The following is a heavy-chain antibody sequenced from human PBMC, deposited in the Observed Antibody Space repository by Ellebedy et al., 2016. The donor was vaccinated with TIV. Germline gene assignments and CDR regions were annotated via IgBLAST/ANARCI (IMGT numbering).Heavy chain of an antibody. V-gene: IGHV5-51*01. CDR2: IFPGDAVT. CDR3: VRYEGYELAWIDF. Sequence: GESLKISCQVSGYSFTSYWIGWVRQMPGKGLEWMGLIFPGDAVTTYSPSFQGKVTISADKSISTAYLQWGILMASDTAIYYCVRYEGYELAWIDFWGQGTLVTVSS. CDR1: GYSFTSYW. J-gene: IGHJ4*01. D-gene: IGHD1-1*01.